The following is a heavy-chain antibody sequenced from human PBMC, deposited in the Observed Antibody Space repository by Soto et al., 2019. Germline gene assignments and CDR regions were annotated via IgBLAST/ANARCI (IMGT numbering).Heavy chain of an antibody. CDR3: ARGGLRRDYYYMDV. CDR2: ISSTTSYI. CDR1: GFTFSTYI. J-gene: IGHJ6*03. V-gene: IGHV3-21*01. Sequence: PGGSLRLSCAASGFTFSTYIMNWVRQAPGKGLEWVSSISSTTSYIFYADSLKGRFTISRDNAKNSLYLQMNSLRAEDTAVYYCARGGLRRDYYYMDVWGRGTTVTVSS.